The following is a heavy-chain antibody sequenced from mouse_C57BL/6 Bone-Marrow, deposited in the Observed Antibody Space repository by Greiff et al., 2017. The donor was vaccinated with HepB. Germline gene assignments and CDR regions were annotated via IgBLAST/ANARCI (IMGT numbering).Heavy chain of an antibody. Sequence: LVESGPELVKPGASVKISCKASGYSFTDYNMNWVKQSNGNSLEWIGVINPNYGTTSYNQKFKGKATLTVDQSSSTAYMQLNSLTSEDSAVYYCARGDYTPAWFAYWGQGTLVTVSA. V-gene: IGHV1-39*01. CDR2: INPNYGTT. CDR1: GYSFTDYN. J-gene: IGHJ3*01. D-gene: IGHD2-4*01. CDR3: ARGDYTPAWFAY.